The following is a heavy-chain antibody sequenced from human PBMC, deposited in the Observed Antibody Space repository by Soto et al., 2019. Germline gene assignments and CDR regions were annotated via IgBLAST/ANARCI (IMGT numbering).Heavy chain of an antibody. Sequence: ASVKVSCKAAGYTFTGDFLDWVRQAPGQGLEWMGWINPNSGGTKYAQKFQGWVTMTRDTSITTAYMELYRLTSDDTAVYYCARGITGNPDYFDPWGQGTLVTVSS. J-gene: IGHJ5*02. D-gene: IGHD1-20*01. CDR2: INPNSGGT. CDR3: ARGITGNPDYFDP. V-gene: IGHV1-2*04. CDR1: GYTFTGDF.